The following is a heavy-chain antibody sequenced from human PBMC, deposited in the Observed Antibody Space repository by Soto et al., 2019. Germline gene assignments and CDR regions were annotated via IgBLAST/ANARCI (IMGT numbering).Heavy chain of an antibody. CDR3: TTDLFPRARRNY. Sequence: EVQLVESGGGWVKPGGSLRLSCAASGFTFTNDWMNWVRQAPGKWLEWVGRIKSKTDGGTTDYAAPVEGRFTISRDDSRNTLYLQMNSLKTEDTALYYCTTDLFPRARRNYWGQGTLVPVSS. CDR2: IKSKTDGGTT. CDR1: GFTFTNDW. V-gene: IGHV3-15*07. J-gene: IGHJ4*02. D-gene: IGHD6-6*01.